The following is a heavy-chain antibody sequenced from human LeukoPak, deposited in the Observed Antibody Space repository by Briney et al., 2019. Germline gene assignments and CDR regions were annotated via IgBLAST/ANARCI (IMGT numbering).Heavy chain of an antibody. V-gene: IGHV3-66*04. CDR1: GFTVSSNY. Sequence: GGSLRLSCAASGFTVSSNYMSWVRQAPGKGLEWVSIIYTGGSTYYADSVKGRFTISRDNSKNTLYLQMNSLRAEDTAVYYCAKLLYYYNSSQPYWGQGTLVTVSS. J-gene: IGHJ4*02. CDR3: AKLLYYYNSSQPY. D-gene: IGHD3-22*01. CDR2: IYTGGST.